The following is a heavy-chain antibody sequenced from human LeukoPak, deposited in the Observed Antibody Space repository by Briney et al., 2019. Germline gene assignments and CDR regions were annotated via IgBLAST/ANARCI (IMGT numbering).Heavy chain of an antibody. J-gene: IGHJ4*02. D-gene: IGHD2-21*02. CDR3: ARDSTRGGYWGVFDY. CDR2: ISYDGSNK. Sequence: PGGSLRLSCAASGFTFSSYAMHWVRQAPGKGLEWVAVISYDGSNKYYADSVEGRFTISRDNSKNTLYLQMNSLRAEDTAVYYCARDSTRGGYWGVFDYWGQGTLVTVSS. CDR1: GFTFSSYA. V-gene: IGHV3-30*01.